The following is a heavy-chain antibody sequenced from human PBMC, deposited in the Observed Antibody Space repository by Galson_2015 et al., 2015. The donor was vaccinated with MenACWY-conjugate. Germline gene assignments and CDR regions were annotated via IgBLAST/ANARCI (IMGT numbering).Heavy chain of an antibody. CDR2: INPADSNI. Sequence: QSGAEVKKPGESLKISCKGSGYSFTNYWIAWVRQMPGKGLEWVGLINPADSNIRYSPSFQGQVTISADESISTAHLQWSSLKASDTAMYYCARHPPGGRGMGVWGRGTTVTVSS. V-gene: IGHV5-51*01. CDR3: ARHPPGGRGMGV. J-gene: IGHJ6*02. CDR1: GYSFTNYW. D-gene: IGHD1-26*01.